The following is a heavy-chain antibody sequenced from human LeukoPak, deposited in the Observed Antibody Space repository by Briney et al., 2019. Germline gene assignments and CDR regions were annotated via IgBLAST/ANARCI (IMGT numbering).Heavy chain of an antibody. CDR3: AKYGDAFDI. J-gene: IGHJ3*02. Sequence: GGSPRLSCEPSGFTVSNNYMTWVRQAPGKGLEWVANIHSDGNTYYADSVKGRFTISRDSSKNTLFLQMNSLRVDDTAVYYCAKYGDAFDIWGQGTMVTVS. V-gene: IGHV3-53*01. CDR1: GFTVSNNY. CDR2: IHSDGNT. D-gene: IGHD2/OR15-2a*01.